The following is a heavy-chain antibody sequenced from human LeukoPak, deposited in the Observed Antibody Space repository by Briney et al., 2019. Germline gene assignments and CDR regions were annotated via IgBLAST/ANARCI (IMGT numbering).Heavy chain of an antibody. J-gene: IGHJ3*02. CDR2: MYYSGST. V-gene: IGHV4-39*01. Sequence: SETLSLTCTVSGRSISRSSYNWGWIRQPPGKGLEWIGSMYYSGSTYYNPSLKSRVTISVDTSKNQFSVKLNSVTAADTAVYFCAGTYGDYGDHDAFDMWGQGTMVTVSS. D-gene: IGHD4-17*01. CDR3: AGTYGDYGDHDAFDM. CDR1: GRSISRSSYN.